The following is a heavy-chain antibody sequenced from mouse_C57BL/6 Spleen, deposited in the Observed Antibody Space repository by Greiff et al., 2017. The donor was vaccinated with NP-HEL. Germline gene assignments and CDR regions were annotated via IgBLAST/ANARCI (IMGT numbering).Heavy chain of an antibody. J-gene: IGHJ2*01. CDR2: ISDGGSYT. Sequence: EVQLVESGGGLVKPGGSLKLSCAASGFTFSSYAMSWVRQTPEKRLEWVATISDGGSYTYYPDNVKGRFTISRDNAKNNLYLQMSHLKSEDTAMYYCARDIYYGNLYYFDYWGQGTTLTVSS. CDR1: GFTFSSYA. V-gene: IGHV5-4*01. D-gene: IGHD2-1*01. CDR3: ARDIYYGNLYYFDY.